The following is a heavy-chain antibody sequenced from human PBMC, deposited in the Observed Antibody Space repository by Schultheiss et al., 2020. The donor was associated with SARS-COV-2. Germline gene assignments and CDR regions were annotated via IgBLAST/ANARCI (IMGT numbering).Heavy chain of an antibody. CDR1: GFTFSNSD. D-gene: IGHD5-18*01. V-gene: IGHV3-53*01. CDR3: AGGVSRGYSYGYFVY. CDR2: IYGSGST. Sequence: GESLKISCAASGFTFSNSDMNWVRQAPGKGLEWVSIIYGSGSTYYADSVKGRFTISRDNSKNTVYLQMNSLRTEDTALYYCAGGVSRGYSYGYFVYWGQGTLVTVSS. J-gene: IGHJ4*02.